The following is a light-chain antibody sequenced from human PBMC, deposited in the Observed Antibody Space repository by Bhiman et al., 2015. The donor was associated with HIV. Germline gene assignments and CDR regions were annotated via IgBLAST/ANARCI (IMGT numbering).Light chain of an antibody. CDR1: SSDVGSYNV. V-gene: IGLV2-23*02. J-gene: IGLJ2*01. CDR2: DVS. CDR3: CSYAGSRV. Sequence: QSALTQPASVSGSPGQSITISCTGTSSDVGSYNVVSWYQQHPGKAPKLMIYDVSKRTSGVSNRFSGSKSGNTASLTISGLQAEDEADYYCCSYAGSRVFGGGTKLTVL.